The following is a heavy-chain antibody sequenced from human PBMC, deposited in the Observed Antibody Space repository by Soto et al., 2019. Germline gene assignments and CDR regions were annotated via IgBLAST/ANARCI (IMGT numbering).Heavy chain of an antibody. CDR2: TYYTGST. V-gene: IGHV4-39*01. J-gene: IGHJ3*02. D-gene: IGHD6-19*01. CDR3: ARAGQWLGHRVRAFDI. CDR1: GGSISSNSHY. Sequence: SETLSLTCTVSGGSISSNSHYWGWIRQPPGKGLEWIGTTYYTGSTYYNPSLKSRVTISVDTSKNQFSLKLSSVTAADTAVYYCARAGQWLGHRVRAFDIWGQGTMVTVSS.